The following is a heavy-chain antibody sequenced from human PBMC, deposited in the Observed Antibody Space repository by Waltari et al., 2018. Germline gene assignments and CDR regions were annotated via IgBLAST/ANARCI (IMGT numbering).Heavy chain of an antibody. D-gene: IGHD2-8*01. CDR3: AKPPLRGLCTHGVCIYY. J-gene: IGHJ4*02. CDR1: GFTFSSYG. V-gene: IGHV3-30*18. Sequence: QVQLVESGGGVVQPGRSLRLSCAAYGFTFSSYGMHWVRQDPGKGLEWVAVITYDGRNKYYADSVKGRFNISKENSKNQLHLQINSLRAEDTAVYYCAKPPLRGLCTHGVCIYYWGQGTLVTVSS. CDR2: ITYDGRNK.